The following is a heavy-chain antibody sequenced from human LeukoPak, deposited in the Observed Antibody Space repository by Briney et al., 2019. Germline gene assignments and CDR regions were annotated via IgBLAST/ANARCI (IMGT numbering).Heavy chain of an antibody. CDR3: ARAGIVVVPAAIGFDP. D-gene: IGHD2-2*01. Sequence: KPSETLSLTCTVSGGSISSYYWSWIRQPPGKGLEWIGYIYYSGSTYYNPSLKSRVTISVDTSKNQFSLKLSSVTAADTAVYYCARAGIVVVPAAIGFDPWGQGTLVTVSS. V-gene: IGHV4-59*12. J-gene: IGHJ5*02. CDR1: GGSISSYY. CDR2: IYYSGST.